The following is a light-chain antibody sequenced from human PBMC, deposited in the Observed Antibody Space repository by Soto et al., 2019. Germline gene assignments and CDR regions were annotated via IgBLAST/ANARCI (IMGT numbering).Light chain of an antibody. CDR3: SSYTSSSTLYV. Sequence: QSVLTQPASVSGSPGQSITISCTGTSSDVGGYNYVSWYQQHPGKAPKLMIYNVSNRPSGDSNRFSGSKYGNTASLTISGLQAEDEADYYCSSYTSSSTLYVFGTGTKVTVL. CDR1: SSDVGGYNY. CDR2: NVS. J-gene: IGLJ1*01. V-gene: IGLV2-14*01.